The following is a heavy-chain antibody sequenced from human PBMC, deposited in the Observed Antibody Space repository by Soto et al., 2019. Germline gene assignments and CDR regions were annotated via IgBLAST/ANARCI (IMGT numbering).Heavy chain of an antibody. D-gene: IGHD5-12*01. J-gene: IGHJ6*02. CDR3: ARGRVVDSGYDYVTSYYYYYGMDV. Sequence: ASVKVSCKASGYTFTSYDINWVRQATGLGLEWMGWMNPNSGNTGYAQKFQGRVTMTRNTSISTAYMELSSLRSEDTAVYYCARGRVVDSGYDYVTSYYYYYGMDVWGQGTTVTVSS. V-gene: IGHV1-8*01. CDR1: GYTFTSYD. CDR2: MNPNSGNT.